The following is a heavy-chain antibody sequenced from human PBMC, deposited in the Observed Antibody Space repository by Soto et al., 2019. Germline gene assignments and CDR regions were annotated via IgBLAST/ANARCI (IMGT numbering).Heavy chain of an antibody. V-gene: IGHV1-3*01. Sequence: SVKVSCKASGYTFTSYAMHWVRQAPGQRLGWMGWINAGNGNTKYSQKFQGRVTITRDTSASTAYMELSSLRSEDTAVYYCARDRRGWTTYHYFDYCGQGTLVTVSS. CDR1: GYTFTSYA. D-gene: IGHD4-17*01. CDR3: ARDRRGWTTYHYFDY. CDR2: INAGNGNT. J-gene: IGHJ4*02.